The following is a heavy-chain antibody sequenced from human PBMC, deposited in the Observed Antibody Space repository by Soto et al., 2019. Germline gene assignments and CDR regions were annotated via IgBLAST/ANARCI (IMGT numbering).Heavy chain of an antibody. CDR2: ISDDGSNK. CDR1: GFTFSSYG. D-gene: IGHD3-10*01. CDR3: AKERYGQLWLEDYGLDV. Sequence: QVQLVESGGGVVQSGRSLRLSCAASGFTFSSYGIQWVRQAPGKGLEWVALISDDGSNKYYADSVKGRFTTSRDNSKNTLYLQMNSLRPEDTAVYYCAKERYGQLWLEDYGLDVRGQGTTVTVSS. J-gene: IGHJ6*02. V-gene: IGHV3-30*18.